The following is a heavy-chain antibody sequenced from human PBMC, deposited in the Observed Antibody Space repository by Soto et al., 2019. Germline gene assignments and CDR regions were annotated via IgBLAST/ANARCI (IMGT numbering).Heavy chain of an antibody. CDR1: GYTFTSYG. D-gene: IGHD2-2*01. J-gene: IGHJ6*02. Sequence: ASVKVSCKASGYTFTSYGISWVRQAPGQGLEWMGWISAYNGNTNYAQKLQGRVTMTTDTSTSTAYMELRSLRSDDTAVYYCAGGYCSSTSCPRPYYGMDVWGQGTTATVSS. CDR2: ISAYNGNT. CDR3: AGGYCSSTSCPRPYYGMDV. V-gene: IGHV1-18*04.